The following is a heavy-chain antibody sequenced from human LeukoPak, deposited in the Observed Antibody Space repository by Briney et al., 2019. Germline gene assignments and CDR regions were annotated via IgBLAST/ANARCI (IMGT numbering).Heavy chain of an antibody. CDR3: ARLPGIAGSDAFDI. Sequence: GSGPTLVNPTQTLTLTCTFSGFSLSTSGMCASWIRQPPGKALEWLALIDWDDDEYYSTSLKTRLTISKDTSKNQVVLTMTNMDPVDTATYYCARLPGIAGSDAFDIWGQGTMVTVSS. CDR2: IDWDDDE. J-gene: IGHJ3*02. D-gene: IGHD6-13*01. V-gene: IGHV2-70*01. CDR1: GFSLSTSGMC.